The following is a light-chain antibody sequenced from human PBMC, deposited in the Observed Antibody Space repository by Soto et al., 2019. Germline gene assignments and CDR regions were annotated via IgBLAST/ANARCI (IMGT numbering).Light chain of an antibody. CDR1: SSNIGSNY. Sequence: QLVLTQPPSASGTPGQRVTTSCSGSSSNIGSNYVYWYQQLPGTAPKLLIYRNNQRPSGVPGRFSGSKSGTSASLAISGLRSEDESDYYCAAWDDSLSGVVFGGGTKLTGL. V-gene: IGLV1-47*01. CDR3: AAWDDSLSGVV. J-gene: IGLJ2*01. CDR2: RNN.